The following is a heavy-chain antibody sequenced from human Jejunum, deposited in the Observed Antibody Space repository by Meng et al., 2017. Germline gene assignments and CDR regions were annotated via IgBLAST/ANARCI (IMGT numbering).Heavy chain of an antibody. CDR3: ARALGAYGDSGFAY. D-gene: IGHD4-17*01. CDR2: ISHSGST. Sequence: QVQLQKWGAGLLKPSEALSLTCAVSGGSLKDFYWNWIRQPPGKGLEWIGEISHSGSTNYNPSLKSRVTISVDRSQNQLSLKLTSVSGTDTAVYFCARALGAYGDSGFAYWGQGALVTVSS. CDR1: GGSLKDFY. J-gene: IGHJ4*02. V-gene: IGHV4-34*01.